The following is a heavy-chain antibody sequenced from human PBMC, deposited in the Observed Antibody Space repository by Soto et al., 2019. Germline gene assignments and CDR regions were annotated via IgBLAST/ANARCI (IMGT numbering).Heavy chain of an antibody. CDR3: AREIVVVPAAIRDYYYYYMDV. CDR1: GGSISSGGYY. Sequence: SETLSLTCTVSGGSISSGGYYWSWIRQHPGKGLEWIGYIYYSGSTYYNPSLKSRVTISVDTSKNQFSLKLSSVTAADTAVYYCAREIVVVPAAIRDYYYYYMDVWGKGTTVTVSS. V-gene: IGHV4-31*03. D-gene: IGHD2-2*02. J-gene: IGHJ6*03. CDR2: IYYSGST.